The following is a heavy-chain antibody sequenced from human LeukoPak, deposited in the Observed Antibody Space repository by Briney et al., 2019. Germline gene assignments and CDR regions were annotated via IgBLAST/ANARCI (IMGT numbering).Heavy chain of an antibody. CDR3: ARDRWYYDVRGLDS. V-gene: IGHV4-30-4*01. Sequence: SETLSLTCTVSGGSISSADYYWNWIRQSPGKGLEWIGYIYYSGNTKYNPSLQSRATISVDTSKNQFSLYLRSVTAADTAVYYCARDRWYYDVRGLDSWGQGTLITVAS. CDR1: GGSISSADYY. D-gene: IGHD3-10*02. J-gene: IGHJ4*02. CDR2: IYYSGNT.